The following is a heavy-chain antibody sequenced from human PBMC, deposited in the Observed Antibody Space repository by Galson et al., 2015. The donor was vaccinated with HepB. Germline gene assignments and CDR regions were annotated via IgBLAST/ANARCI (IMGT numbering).Heavy chain of an antibody. D-gene: IGHD2-21*02. CDR3: ARDSVTYCGGDCYSGY. V-gene: IGHV3-20*04. J-gene: IGHJ4*02. CDR1: GFTFDDYG. Sequence: SLRLSCAASGFTFDDYGMSWVRQAPGKGLEWVSGINWNGGSTGYADSVKGRFTISRDNSKNTLYLQMNSLRAEDTAVYYCARDSVTYCGGDCYSGYWGQGTLVTVSS. CDR2: INWNGGST.